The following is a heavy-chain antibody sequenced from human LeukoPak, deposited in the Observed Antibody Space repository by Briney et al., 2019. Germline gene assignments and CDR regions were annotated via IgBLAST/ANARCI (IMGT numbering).Heavy chain of an antibody. CDR3: AREGYYYGMDV. J-gene: IGHJ6*02. CDR2: IYYSGST. CDR1: GGSISSYY. Sequence: SETLSLTCTVSGGSISSYYWTWIRQPPGKGLEWIGYIYYSGSTNYNPSLKSRVTISVDTSKNQFSLKLSSVTAADTAVYYCAREGYYYGMDVWGQGTTVTVSS. V-gene: IGHV4-59*01.